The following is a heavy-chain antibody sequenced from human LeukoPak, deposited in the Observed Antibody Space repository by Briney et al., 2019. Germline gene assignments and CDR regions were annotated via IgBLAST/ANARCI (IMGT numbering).Heavy chain of an antibody. V-gene: IGHV4-39*01. Sequence: WVRQSPGKGLEWIGSVYSSGSTYYNPSLKSRVTTSVDTSKRQFSLRVNSVTAADTAVYYCARQSFLSSGGWLFDYWGQGTLVTVSS. D-gene: IGHD6-19*01. CDR2: VYSSGST. J-gene: IGHJ4*02. CDR3: ARQSFLSSGGWLFDY.